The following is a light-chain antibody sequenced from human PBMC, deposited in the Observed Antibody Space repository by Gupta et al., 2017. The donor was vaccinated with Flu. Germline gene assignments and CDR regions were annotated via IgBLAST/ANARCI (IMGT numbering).Light chain of an antibody. V-gene: IGKV1-27*01. CDR1: QGISNR. J-gene: IGKJ2*01. CDR2: GAS. Sequence: DIQMTQSPSSLSASVGDRVTITCRANQGISNRLAWYQQKPGKVPELLIFGASNLQSGVPSRFSGSGSGTDFTLTISSLQPEDVATYYCQKENRGPYTFGQGTRLEIK. CDR3: QKENRGPYT.